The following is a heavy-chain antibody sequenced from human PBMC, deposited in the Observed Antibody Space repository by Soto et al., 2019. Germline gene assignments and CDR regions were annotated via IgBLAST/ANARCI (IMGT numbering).Heavy chain of an antibody. CDR1: SGSISSSNW. CDR3: ASSGYDRGFDY. Sequence: SETLSLTCAVSSGSISSSNWWSWVRQPPGKGLEWIGEIYHSGSTNYNPSLKSRVTISVDKSKNQFSLKLSSVTAADTAVYYCASSGYDRGFDYWGQGTLVTVSS. V-gene: IGHV4-4*02. D-gene: IGHD5-12*01. CDR2: IYHSGST. J-gene: IGHJ4*02.